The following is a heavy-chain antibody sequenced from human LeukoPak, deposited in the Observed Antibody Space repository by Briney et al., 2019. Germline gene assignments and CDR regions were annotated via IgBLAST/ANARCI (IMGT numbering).Heavy chain of an antibody. V-gene: IGHV3-15*01. Sequence: GGSLRLSCAASGFTFSSYSMNWVRQAPGKGLEWVGRIKSKTDDETTDYAAPVKGRFTISRDDSKNTLYLQMNSLKTEDTAVYYCTTAMVVTAILYFQHWGQGTLVTVSS. CDR2: IKSKTDDETT. CDR3: TTAMVVTAILYFQH. D-gene: IGHD2-21*02. CDR1: GFTFSSYS. J-gene: IGHJ1*01.